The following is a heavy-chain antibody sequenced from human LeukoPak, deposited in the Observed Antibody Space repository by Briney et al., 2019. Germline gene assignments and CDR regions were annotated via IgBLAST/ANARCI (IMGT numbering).Heavy chain of an antibody. CDR2: IKQDGSDT. V-gene: IGHV3-7*03. CDR3: AKDAEGAGGMDV. J-gene: IGHJ6*02. CDR1: GFIFRNYW. D-gene: IGHD1-26*01. Sequence: GGSLRLSCAASGFIFRNYWMSWVRQAPGKGLEWVANIKQDGSDTYYADSVKGRFTISRDNFNNALYLQMNSLRVEDAAIYYCAKDAEGAGGMDVWGQGTTVTVSS.